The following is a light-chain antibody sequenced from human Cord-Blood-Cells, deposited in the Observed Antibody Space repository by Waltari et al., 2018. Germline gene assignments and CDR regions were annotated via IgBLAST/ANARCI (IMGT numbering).Light chain of an antibody. CDR1: QSVSSN. CDR2: GAP. Sequence: EIVMTQSPATLPVSPGSRPPLSWRASQSVSSNLAWYQQKPGQAPRLLIYGAPTRATGIPARFSGSGSGTEVTLTISSLQSEDFAVYYCQQYNNWPPLTFGGGTKVEIK. CDR3: QQYNNWPPLT. V-gene: IGKV3-15*01. J-gene: IGKJ4*01.